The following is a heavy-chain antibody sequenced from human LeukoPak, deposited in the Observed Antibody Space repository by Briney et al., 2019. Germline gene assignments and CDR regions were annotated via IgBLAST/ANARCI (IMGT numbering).Heavy chain of an antibody. J-gene: IGHJ4*02. CDR1: GFTFSSYG. V-gene: IGHV3-30*18. CDR2: ISYDGRNK. Sequence: GGSLRLSCAASGFTFSSYGMQWVRQAPGKGLEWVAVISYDGRNKYYADSVKGRFTISRDNSKNTLYLQMNSLRAEDTAVYYCAKSYYDFWSGYYQTFDYWGQGTLVTVS. D-gene: IGHD3-3*01. CDR3: AKSYYDFWSGYYQTFDY.